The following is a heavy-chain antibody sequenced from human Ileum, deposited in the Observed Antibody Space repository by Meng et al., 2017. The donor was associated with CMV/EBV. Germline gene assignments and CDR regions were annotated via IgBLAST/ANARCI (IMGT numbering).Heavy chain of an antibody. V-gene: IGHV3-74*03. J-gene: IGHJ4*02. CDR2: INKDGGST. CDR1: GFTVSNNY. CDR3: ARDSEVVGATIDY. D-gene: IGHD1-26*01. Sequence: GGSLRLSCAASGFTVSNNYMNWVRQAPGKGLVWVSRINKDGGSTTYADSVKGRFTISRDNAKNTLYLQMNSLRAEDTAVYYCARDSEVVGATIDYWGQGTLVTVSS.